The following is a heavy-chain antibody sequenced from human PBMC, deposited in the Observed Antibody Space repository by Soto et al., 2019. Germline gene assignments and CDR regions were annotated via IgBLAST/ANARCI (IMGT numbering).Heavy chain of an antibody. V-gene: IGHV1-69*13. CDR1: GGTFSSYA. Sequence: ASVKVSCKASGGTFSSYAISWVRQAPGQGLEWMGGIIPIFGTANYAQKFQGRVTITADESTSTAYMELSSLRSEDTAVYYCASCYYYYYYGMDVWGQGTTVTVSS. CDR3: ASCYYYYYYGMDV. CDR2: IIPIFGTA. J-gene: IGHJ6*02.